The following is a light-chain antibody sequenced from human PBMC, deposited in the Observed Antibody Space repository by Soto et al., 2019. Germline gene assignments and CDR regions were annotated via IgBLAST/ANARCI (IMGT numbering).Light chain of an antibody. V-gene: IGLV2-14*01. CDR3: SSYTSSSTLV. Sequence: QSALTQPASVSGSPGQSITISCTGTISDVGGYNYVSWYQQHPGKAPKLMIYDVSNRPSGVSNRFSGSKSGNTASLTISGLQADDEADYSCSSYTSSSTLVFGGGTKLTVL. J-gene: IGLJ2*01. CDR2: DVS. CDR1: ISDVGGYNY.